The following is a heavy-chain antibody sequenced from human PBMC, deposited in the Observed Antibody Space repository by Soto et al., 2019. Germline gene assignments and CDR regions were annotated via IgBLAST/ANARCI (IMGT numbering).Heavy chain of an antibody. J-gene: IGHJ4*02. CDR1: GDSIRSYY. D-gene: IGHD1-20*01. CDR3: AREHDNLNI. CDR2: VFHTGNT. Sequence: AETLSLTCIVSGDSIRSYYWTWIRQPPGKGLQWIGYVFHTGNTNYNPSLKSRVTISEDDSKNQVSLRLTSVTAADTAVYFCAREHDNLNIWGKGKMVTVSP. V-gene: IGHV4-59*01.